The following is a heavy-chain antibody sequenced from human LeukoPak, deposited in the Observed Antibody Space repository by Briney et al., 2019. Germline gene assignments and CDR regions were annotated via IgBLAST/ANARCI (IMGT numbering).Heavy chain of an antibody. V-gene: IGHV3-23*01. Sequence: GGSLRLSCAASGFTFSSYAMSWVRQAPGKGLEWVSAISGSGGSTYYADSVKGRFTISRDNSKNTLYLQMNSLRAEDTAVYYCARDRQQLVFGYFQHWGQGTLVTVSS. CDR3: ARDRQQLVFGYFQH. CDR1: GFTFSSYA. J-gene: IGHJ1*01. CDR2: ISGSGGST. D-gene: IGHD6-13*01.